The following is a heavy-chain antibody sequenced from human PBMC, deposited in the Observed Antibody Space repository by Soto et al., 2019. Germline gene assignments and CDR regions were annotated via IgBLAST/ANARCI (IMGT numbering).Heavy chain of an antibody. V-gene: IGHV1-18*01. CDR1: GYTFTSYG. J-gene: IGHJ4*02. D-gene: IGHD1-26*01. Sequence: ASVKVSFKASGYTFTSYGISWLRQAPGQGLEWMGWISAYNGNTNYAQKLQGRVTMTRDTSTSTAYMELRSLRSDDTAVYYCARGNGRGATAFFDYWGQGTLVTVSS. CDR3: ARGNGRGATAFFDY. CDR2: ISAYNGNT.